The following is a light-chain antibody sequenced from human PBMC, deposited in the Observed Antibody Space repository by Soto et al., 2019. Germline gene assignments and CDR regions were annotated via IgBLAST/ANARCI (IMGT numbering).Light chain of an antibody. Sequence: EIVLTQSPGTLSLSPGERATLSCRASQSVSNNYLAWYQQRPGQAPRLLIYDASNRATGVPDRFRGTGSGTDFTLIISSLELHEFALYSCQQYRGSLIYTFGRGTKLEIK. CDR1: QSVSNNY. CDR2: DAS. V-gene: IGKV3-20*01. J-gene: IGKJ2*01. CDR3: QQYRGSLIYT.